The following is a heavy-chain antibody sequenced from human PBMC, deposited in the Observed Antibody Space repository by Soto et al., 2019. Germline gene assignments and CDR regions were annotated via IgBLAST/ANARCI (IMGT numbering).Heavy chain of an antibody. V-gene: IGHV4-4*02. CDR3: ARTPWDGYTGYYFDY. J-gene: IGHJ4*02. CDR1: GGSISSSNW. CDR2: IYHSGST. Sequence: QVQLQESGPGLVKPSGTLSLTCAVSGGSISSSNWWSWVRQHPGKGLEWIGEIYHSGSTNYNPSLNSRVTISVDKSKNQFSLKLSSVTAEDTAVYSCARTPWDGYTGYYFDYWGQGTLVTVSS. D-gene: IGHD5-18*01.